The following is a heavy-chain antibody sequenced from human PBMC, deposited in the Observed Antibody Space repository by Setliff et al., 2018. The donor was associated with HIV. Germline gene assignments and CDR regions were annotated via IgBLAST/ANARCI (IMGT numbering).Heavy chain of an antibody. CDR2: ISHSGNT. CDR3: ARDPHYFDTSGYYSYFYFDF. V-gene: IGHV4-39*07. D-gene: IGHD3-22*01. CDR1: GGSISSNNDH. Sequence: NPSETLSLTCTVSGGSISSNNDHWGWIRQPPGKGLEWIGSISHSGNTYHNPSLQSRVTISLDMSKSQFSLKLRSMSAADTALYYCARDPHYFDTSGYYSYFYFDFWGQGMLFTVSS. J-gene: IGHJ4*02.